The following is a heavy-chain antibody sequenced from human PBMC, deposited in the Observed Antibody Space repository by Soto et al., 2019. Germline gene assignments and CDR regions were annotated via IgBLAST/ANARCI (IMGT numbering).Heavy chain of an antibody. CDR1: GGSISSGDYY. Sequence: SETLSLTCTVSGGSISSGDYYWSWIRQPPGKGLEWIGYIYYTGSTYYNPSLKSRITMSVDTSKNQFSLKLTSVTAADTAMYYCARAGPPDYWGQGTLVTVSS. CDR3: ARAGPPDY. CDR2: IYYTGST. J-gene: IGHJ4*02. V-gene: IGHV4-30-4*01.